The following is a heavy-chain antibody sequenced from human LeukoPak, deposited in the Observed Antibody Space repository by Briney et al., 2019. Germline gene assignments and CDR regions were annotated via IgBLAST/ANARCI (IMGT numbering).Heavy chain of an antibody. Sequence: GGSLRLSCAASGFTFSNYIMNWVRQAPGKGLEWVSSISSSGSYIYYADSVKGRFTISRDNAKNSLYLQMNSLRAEDTAVYYCAQDPPRRDGYNADYWGQGTLVTVSS. CDR1: GFTFSNYI. CDR2: ISSSGSYI. D-gene: IGHD5-24*01. J-gene: IGHJ4*02. CDR3: AQDPPRRDGYNADY. V-gene: IGHV3-21*04.